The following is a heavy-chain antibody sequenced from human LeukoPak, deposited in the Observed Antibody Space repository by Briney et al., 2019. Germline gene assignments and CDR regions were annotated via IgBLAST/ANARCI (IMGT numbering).Heavy chain of an antibody. Sequence: GASVKVSCKASGYTFTSYYMHWVRQAPGQGLEWMGIINPSGGSTSYAQKFQGRVTMTRDMSTSTVYMELSSLRSEDTTVYYCARDSPRVYYGSGSYYNALGYWGQGTLVTVSS. J-gene: IGHJ4*02. V-gene: IGHV1-46*01. D-gene: IGHD3-10*01. CDR2: INPSGGST. CDR1: GYTFTSYY. CDR3: ARDSPRVYYGSGSYYNALGY.